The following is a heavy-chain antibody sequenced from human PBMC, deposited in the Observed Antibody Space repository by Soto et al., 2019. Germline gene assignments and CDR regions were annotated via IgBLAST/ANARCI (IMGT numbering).Heavy chain of an antibody. V-gene: IGHV4-39*01. D-gene: IGHD4-4*01. Sequence: SXTRSLTCTVSGGSISSSSSYWVWIRQPPGKGLEWIGSIYYSGSTYYNPSLKSRVTISVDTSKNQFSLKLSSVTAADAAVYYCAVGNYVAFDIWGQGTMVTVSS. CDR2: IYYSGST. CDR1: GGSISSSSSY. J-gene: IGHJ3*02. CDR3: AVGNYVAFDI.